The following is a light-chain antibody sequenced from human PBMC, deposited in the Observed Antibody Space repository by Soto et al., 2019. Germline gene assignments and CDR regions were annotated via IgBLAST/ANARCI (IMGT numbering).Light chain of an antibody. Sequence: QSALTQPPSASGSPGQSVAISCTGTASDIGSYTFVSWYQQHPGKAPKLLIYDVNKRPSGVPDRFSGSKSGNTASLTVSGLQAEDAADYYCSAHGGTNPYVFGTGTKLTVL. CDR1: ASDIGSYTF. CDR3: SAHGGTNPYV. J-gene: IGLJ1*01. CDR2: DVN. V-gene: IGLV2-8*01.